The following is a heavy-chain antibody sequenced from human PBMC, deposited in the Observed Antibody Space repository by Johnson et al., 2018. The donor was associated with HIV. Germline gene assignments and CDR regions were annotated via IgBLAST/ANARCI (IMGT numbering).Heavy chain of an antibody. D-gene: IGHD6-13*01. CDR2: ISSSGSTI. V-gene: IGHV3-48*03. CDR1: GFTFEDYA. Sequence: VQLVESGGGLVQPGRSLRLSCVASGFTFEDYAMHWIRQAPGKGLEWVSYISSSGSTIYYAESVKGRFTIARDNAKNSLYLQMNSLRDEDTAVYYCARERLRAGAFDIWGQGTMVTVSS. CDR3: ARERLRAGAFDI. J-gene: IGHJ3*02.